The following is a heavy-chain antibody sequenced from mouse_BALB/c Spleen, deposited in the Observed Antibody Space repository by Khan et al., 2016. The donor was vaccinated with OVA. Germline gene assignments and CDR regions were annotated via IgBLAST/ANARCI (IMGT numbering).Heavy chain of an antibody. V-gene: IGHV5-17*02. D-gene: IGHD4-1*01. J-gene: IGHJ3*01. Sequence: EVKLEESGGGLVQPGGSRKLSCAASGFTFSSFGMHWVRQAPEKGLEWVAYISSDSYTIYYADTVKGRFTISRDNPRKTLFLQMTSLGSEDTAMYYCARGNWAWFAYGGQGTLVTVSA. CDR1: GFTFSSFG. CDR2: ISSDSYTI. CDR3: ARGNWAWFAY.